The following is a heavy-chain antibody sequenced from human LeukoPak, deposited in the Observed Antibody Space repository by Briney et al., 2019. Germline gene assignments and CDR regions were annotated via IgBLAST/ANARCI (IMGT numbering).Heavy chain of an antibody. CDR3: AKDLSSAITSALVLDV. D-gene: IGHD3-22*01. CDR2: ITWNRDNI. J-gene: IGHJ6*02. V-gene: IGHV3-9*01. CDR1: GFTFSSYS. Sequence: GGSLRLSCAASGFTFSSYSMNWVRQAPGKGLEWVSGITWNRDNIGYGDSVKGRFTISRDNVKNVLYLQMTSLRPEDTALYYCAKDLSSAITSALVLDVWGQGTTVIVSS.